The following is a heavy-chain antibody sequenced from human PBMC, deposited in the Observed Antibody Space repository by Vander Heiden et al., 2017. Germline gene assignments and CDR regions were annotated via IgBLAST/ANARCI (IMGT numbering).Heavy chain of an antibody. Sequence: QVQLVQSGAEVKKPGASVKVSCKASGYTFTSYYMHWVRQAPGQGLEWMGIINPSGGSTSYAKKFQGRVTMTRDTSTSTVYMELSSLRSEETAVYYCAREYSITRRGVVTTYFDYWGQGTMVTVYS. CDR2: INPSGGST. D-gene: IGHD3-22*01. CDR1: GYTFTSYY. J-gene: IGHJ4*02. CDR3: AREYSITRRGVVTTYFDY. V-gene: IGHV1-46*01.